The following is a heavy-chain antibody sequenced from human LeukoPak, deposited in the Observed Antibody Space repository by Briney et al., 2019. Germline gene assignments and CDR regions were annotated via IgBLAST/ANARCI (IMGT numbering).Heavy chain of an antibody. V-gene: IGHV3-48*03. Sequence: GGSLRLSSAPPGFTPREFEMNSVRPAPRRRLWCVSDISSGGTTIFYGDSVKGRFTISIDTARNSLYLQLKSMRDEDTAIYFCTRGLLVWGRGDRVTVSA. D-gene: IGHD3-3*02. CDR3: TRGLLV. CDR1: GFTPREFE. CDR2: ISSGGTTI. J-gene: IGHJ4*02.